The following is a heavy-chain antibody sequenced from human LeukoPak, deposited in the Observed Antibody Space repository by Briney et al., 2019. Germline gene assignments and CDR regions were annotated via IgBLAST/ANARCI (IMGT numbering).Heavy chain of an antibody. J-gene: IGHJ4*02. CDR2: IIPIFGTA. CDR1: GGTFSSYA. V-gene: IGHV1-69*05. Sequence: SVTVSCKASGGTFSSYAISWVRQAPGQGLEWMGGIIPIFGTANYAQKFQGRVTITTDESTSTAYMELSSLRSEDTAVYYCARVGYDFWSGYDYWGQGTLVTVSS. CDR3: ARVGYDFWSGYDY. D-gene: IGHD3-3*01.